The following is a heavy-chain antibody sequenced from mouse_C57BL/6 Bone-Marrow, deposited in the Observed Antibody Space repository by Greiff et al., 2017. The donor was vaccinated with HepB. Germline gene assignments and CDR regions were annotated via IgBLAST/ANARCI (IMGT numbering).Heavy chain of an antibody. Sequence: VQLQQSGAELVRPGTSVKVSCKASGYAFTNYLIEWVKQRPGQGLEWIGVINPGSGGTNYNEKFKGKATLTADKSSSTAYMQLSSLTSEDSAVYFCARSPYGSRPWYFDVWGTGTTVTVSS. D-gene: IGHD1-1*01. V-gene: IGHV1-54*01. J-gene: IGHJ1*03. CDR1: GYAFTNYL. CDR2: INPGSGGT. CDR3: ARSPYGSRPWYFDV.